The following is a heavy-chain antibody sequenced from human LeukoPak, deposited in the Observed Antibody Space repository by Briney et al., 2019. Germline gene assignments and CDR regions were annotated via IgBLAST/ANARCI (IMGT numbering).Heavy chain of an antibody. CDR2: IIPIFGTA. CDR1: GGTFSSYA. V-gene: IGHV1-69*06. Sequence: PLASVKVSCKASGGTFSSYAISWVRQAPGQGLEWMGGIIPIFGTANYAQKFQGRVTITADKSTSTAYMELSSLRSEDTAVYYCARASIFGVVDFDYWGQGTLVTVSS. J-gene: IGHJ4*02. CDR3: ARASIFGVVDFDY. D-gene: IGHD3-3*01.